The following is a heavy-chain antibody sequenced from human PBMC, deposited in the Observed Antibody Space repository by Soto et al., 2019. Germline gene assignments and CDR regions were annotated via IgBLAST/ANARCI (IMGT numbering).Heavy chain of an antibody. Sequence: ASVKVSCKASGYTFTGYYMHWVRQAPGQGLEWMGWINPNSGGTNYAQKFQGRVTMTRDTSISTAYMELSRLRSDDKAVYYCEREESRGYSYGAEYWFKGTLVTVSS. J-gene: IGHJ4*02. CDR1: GYTFTGYY. CDR3: EREESRGYSYGAEY. D-gene: IGHD5-18*01. V-gene: IGHV1-2*02. CDR2: INPNSGGT.